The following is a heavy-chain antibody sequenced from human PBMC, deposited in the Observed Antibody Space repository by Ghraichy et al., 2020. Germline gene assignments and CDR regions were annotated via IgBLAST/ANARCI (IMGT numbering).Heavy chain of an antibody. J-gene: IGHJ6*02. D-gene: IGHD5-18*01. CDR1: GGSFSGYY. CDR2: INHSGST. CDR3: ARGRGVQLWLKDYYYGMDV. V-gene: IGHV4-34*01. Sequence: SETLSLTCAVYGGSFSGYYWSWIRQPPGKGLEWIGEINHSGSTNYNPSLKSRVTISVDTSKNQFSLKLSSVTAADTAVYYCARGRGVQLWLKDYYYGMDVWGQGTTVTVSS.